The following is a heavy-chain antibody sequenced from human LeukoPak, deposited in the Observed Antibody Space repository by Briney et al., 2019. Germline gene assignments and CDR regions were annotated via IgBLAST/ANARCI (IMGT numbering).Heavy chain of an antibody. J-gene: IGHJ4*02. V-gene: IGHV4-59*01. CDR3: ARWGHFDTSGYFVVDY. CDR2: IHYSGNT. CDR1: DGSLSSYY. D-gene: IGHD3-22*01. Sequence: SETLSLTCSLSDGSLSSYYWNWVRQSPGKGLEWSGHIHYSGNTHYNPSLQSRVSISIDTSKNHFSLKLRSVTAVDTAVYYCARWGHFDTSGYFVVDYWGQGTLVTVSS.